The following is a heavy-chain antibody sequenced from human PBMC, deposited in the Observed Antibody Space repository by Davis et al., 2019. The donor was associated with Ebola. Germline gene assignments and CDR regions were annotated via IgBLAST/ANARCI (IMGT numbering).Heavy chain of an antibody. CDR3: AIGRGIFDY. J-gene: IGHJ4*02. CDR1: GFTFSSYA. V-gene: IGHV3-30-3*01. D-gene: IGHD3-16*01. CDR2: ISYDGSNK. Sequence: GESLKISCAASGFTFSSYAMHWVRQAPGKGLEWVAVISYDGSNKYYADSVKGRFTISRDNAKNSLYLQMNSLRAEDTAVYYCAIGRGIFDYWGQGTLVTVSS.